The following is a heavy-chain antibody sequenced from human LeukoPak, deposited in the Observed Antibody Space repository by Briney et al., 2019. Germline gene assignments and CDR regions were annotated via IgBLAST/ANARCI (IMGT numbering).Heavy chain of an antibody. CDR2: INPNSGGT. J-gene: IGHJ4*02. V-gene: IGHV1-2*06. Sequence: ASVKVSCKASGYTFTGYCIHWVRQAPGQGLEWMGRVRQAPGQGLEWMGRINPNSGGTNYAQKFQGRVTMTRDTSISTAYMELSSLRSDDTAVYYCARAAQSSSGWQKGDYWGQGTLVTVSS. CDR3: ARAAQSSSGWQKGDY. D-gene: IGHD6-19*01. CDR1: GYTFTGYC.